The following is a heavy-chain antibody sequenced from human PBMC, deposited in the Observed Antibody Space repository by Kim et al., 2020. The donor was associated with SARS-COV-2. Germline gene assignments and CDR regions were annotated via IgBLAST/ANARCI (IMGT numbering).Heavy chain of an antibody. J-gene: IGHJ4*02. V-gene: IGHV1-2*02. CDR3: ARDQKIRFLEWLFFDY. Sequence: KFQGRVTMTRDTTSSTAYMELSRLRSDDTAVYYCARDQKIRFLEWLFFDYWGQGTLVTVSS. D-gene: IGHD3-3*01.